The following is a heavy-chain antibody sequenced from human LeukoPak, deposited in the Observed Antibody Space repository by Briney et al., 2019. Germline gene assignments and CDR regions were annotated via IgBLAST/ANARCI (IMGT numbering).Heavy chain of an antibody. Sequence: GGSLRLSCAASGFTFSGFGMHWVRQAPGKGLEWVAVIWYDGSNKYYADSVKGRFTISRDNPKNTLYVQMNSLRDEDTAVYYCAREGYGGPDYWGQGTLVTVSS. D-gene: IGHD5-18*01. CDR2: IWYDGSNK. CDR3: AREGYGGPDY. J-gene: IGHJ4*02. CDR1: GFTFSGFG. V-gene: IGHV3-33*01.